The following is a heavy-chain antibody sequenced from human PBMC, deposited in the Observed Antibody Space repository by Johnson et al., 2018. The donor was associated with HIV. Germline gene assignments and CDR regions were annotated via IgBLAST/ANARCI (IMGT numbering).Heavy chain of an antibody. V-gene: IGHV3-11*04. CDR2: ISGSGSTL. CDR1: GITFSDYY. Sequence: QEQLVESGGGLVKPGGSLRLSCAASGITFSDYYMSWIRQAPGKGLEWVSYISGSGSTLYYADSVKGRFTISRDNSKNTLYLQMNRLRAEDTAVYYCARDFNVAYYYDSSGLDAFDIWGQGTMVTVSA. J-gene: IGHJ3*02. D-gene: IGHD3-22*01. CDR3: ARDFNVAYYYDSSGLDAFDI.